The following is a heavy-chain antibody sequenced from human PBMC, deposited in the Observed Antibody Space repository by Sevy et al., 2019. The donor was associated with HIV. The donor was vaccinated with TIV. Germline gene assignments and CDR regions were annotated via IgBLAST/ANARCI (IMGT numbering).Heavy chain of an antibody. D-gene: IGHD2-15*01. V-gene: IGHV3-21*01. Sequence: GGSLRLSCAASGFTFSSYNMNWVRQAPGKGLEWVSSISSSSNYIYYADSMKGRFTISRDNAKNSLYLQMNSLRAEDTAVYYCARVVAYRSGGSCFPGYYYGMDVWGQGTTVTVSS. J-gene: IGHJ6*02. CDR1: GFTFSSYN. CDR2: ISSSSNYI. CDR3: ARVVAYRSGGSCFPGYYYGMDV.